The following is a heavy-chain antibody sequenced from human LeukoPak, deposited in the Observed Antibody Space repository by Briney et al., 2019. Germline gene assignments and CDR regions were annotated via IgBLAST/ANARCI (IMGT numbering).Heavy chain of an antibody. CDR3: ARVADGYSLFDY. J-gene: IGHJ4*02. V-gene: IGHV3-74*01. Sequence: GGSLRLSCAASGFTLNTYWMYWVRQAPGKGLVWVSRISSDGSTTRYADSVKGRFTVSRDNAKNTLYLQMNSLGAEDSALYYCARVADGYSLFDYWGQGTLVTVSS. CDR2: ISSDGSTT. D-gene: IGHD5-24*01. CDR1: GFTLNTYW.